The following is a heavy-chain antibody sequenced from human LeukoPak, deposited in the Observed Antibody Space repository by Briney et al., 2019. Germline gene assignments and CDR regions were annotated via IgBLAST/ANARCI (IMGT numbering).Heavy chain of an antibody. Sequence: SVKVSCKASGGTFSSYAISWVRQAPGQGLEWMGGIIPIFGTANYAQKFQGRVAITADESTSTAYMELSSLRSEDTAVYYCARGRGLYSSGWYAYDYWGQGTLVTVSS. V-gene: IGHV1-69*01. CDR3: ARGRGLYSSGWYAYDY. D-gene: IGHD6-19*01. CDR2: IIPIFGTA. J-gene: IGHJ4*02. CDR1: GGTFSSYA.